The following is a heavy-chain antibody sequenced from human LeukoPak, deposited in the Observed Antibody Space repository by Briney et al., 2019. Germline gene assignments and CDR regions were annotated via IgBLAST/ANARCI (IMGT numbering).Heavy chain of an antibody. J-gene: IGHJ5*02. CDR2: ISAYNGNT. CDR1: GYTFTIYG. Sequence: ASVEVSLNSSGYTFTIYGIIWVREAPGQGREGRGGISAYNGNTNYSENLQGRGTMTADTCTSRTYMEVRSLRSAHTAVSYCASEKNYDTSGYYASWGQGTLVTVSS. CDR3: ASEKNYDTSGYYAS. D-gene: IGHD3-22*01. V-gene: IGHV1-18*01.